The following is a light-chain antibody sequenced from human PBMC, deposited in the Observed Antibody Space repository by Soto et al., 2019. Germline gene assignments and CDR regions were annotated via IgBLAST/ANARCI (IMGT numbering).Light chain of an antibody. J-gene: IGKJ2*01. Sequence: IQMTQSPSSLSASVGDRVTITCRASQGISNYLAWYQQKPGKAPKLLIYAASTLQSGVPSRFSGSGSGTDFTLTIRCLQSEEFATYYCQQYYSYPQYTFGQGTKLEIK. CDR1: QGISNY. V-gene: IGKV1-8*01. CDR2: AAS. CDR3: QQYYSYPQYT.